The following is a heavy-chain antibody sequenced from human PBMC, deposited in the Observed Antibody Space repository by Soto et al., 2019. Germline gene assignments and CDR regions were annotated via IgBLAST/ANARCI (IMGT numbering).Heavy chain of an antibody. Sequence: QVQLVESGGGVVQPGRSLRLSCAVSGFTFSTYGMHWVRQAPGKGLEWVAVIWYDGSNKYYADSVKGRFTISRDNSKNTLYLQMNSLRAEDTAVYYCARRWGYDAFDFWGQGTMVTLSS. CDR3: ARRWGYDAFDF. D-gene: IGHD3-16*01. J-gene: IGHJ3*01. CDR1: GFTFSTYG. V-gene: IGHV3-33*01. CDR2: IWYDGSNK.